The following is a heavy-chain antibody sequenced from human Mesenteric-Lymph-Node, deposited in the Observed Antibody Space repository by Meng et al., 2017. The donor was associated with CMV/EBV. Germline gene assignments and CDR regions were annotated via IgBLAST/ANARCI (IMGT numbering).Heavy chain of an antibody. D-gene: IGHD4-23*01. CDR2: MNPNSGNT. V-gene: IGHV1-8*02. CDR1: GYTFTDYY. Sequence: ASVKVSCKASGYTFTDYYMHWVRQAPGQGLEWMGWMNPNSGNTGCAQKFQGRVTMTGDTSTTTAYMELSSLRSEDTAVYYCARGARNGGAFDIWGQGTMVTVSS. J-gene: IGHJ3*02. CDR3: ARGARNGGAFDI.